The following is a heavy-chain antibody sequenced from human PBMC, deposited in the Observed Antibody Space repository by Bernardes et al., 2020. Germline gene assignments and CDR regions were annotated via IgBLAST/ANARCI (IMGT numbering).Heavy chain of an antibody. Sequence: PSPSCAISGDSVSSNSAAWNWIRQSPSRGLEWLGRTYYRSKWYNDYAVSVKSRITINPDTSKNQFSLQLNSVTPEDTAVYYCAREDIVVVPAAPYYYYGMDVWGQGTTVTGSS. D-gene: IGHD2-2*01. V-gene: IGHV6-1*01. CDR1: GDSVSSNSAA. CDR2: TYYRSKWYN. CDR3: AREDIVVVPAAPYYYYGMDV. J-gene: IGHJ6*02.